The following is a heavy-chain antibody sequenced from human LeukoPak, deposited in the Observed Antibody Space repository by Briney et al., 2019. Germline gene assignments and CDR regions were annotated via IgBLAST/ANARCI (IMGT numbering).Heavy chain of an antibody. CDR3: AKDLVRDYTGGVDY. D-gene: IGHD3-16*01. CDR2: ISWNSGTI. J-gene: IGHJ4*02. CDR1: GFTFDDYA. Sequence: GGSLRLSCAASGFTFDDYAMHWVRQPPGKGLEWVSGISWNSGTIDYADAVKGRFTISRDNAKNSLYLQMNSLRGEDTAVYYCAKDLVRDYTGGVDYWGQGTLVTVSS. V-gene: IGHV3-9*01.